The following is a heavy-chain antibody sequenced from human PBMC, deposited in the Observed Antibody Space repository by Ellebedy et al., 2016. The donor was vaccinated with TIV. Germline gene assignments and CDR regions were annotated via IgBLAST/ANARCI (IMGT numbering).Heavy chain of an antibody. D-gene: IGHD5-12*01. CDR3: AIRLTPTWPISQFDY. V-gene: IGHV1-69*04. J-gene: IGHJ4*02. CDR1: GGTFSSFA. Sequence: ASVKVSCKASGGTFSSFAISWVRQAPGQGLEWMGRIIPILGIANYAQKLQGRVTITADKSTSTAYMELSSLRSEDTAIYYCAIRLTPTWPISQFDYWGQGTLVTVSS. CDR2: IIPILGIA.